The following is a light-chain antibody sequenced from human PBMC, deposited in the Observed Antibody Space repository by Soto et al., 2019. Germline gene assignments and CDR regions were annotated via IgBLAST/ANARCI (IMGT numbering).Light chain of an antibody. CDR1: QSVNSN. J-gene: IGKJ3*01. CDR3: QQYNNWPFP. CDR2: GAS. V-gene: IGKV3-15*01. Sequence: EIMMAQSPVTLSVSPAERSTLSCRASQSVNSNFAWYQQIPGQAPRLLIYGASTRATGIPASFIGNGSGTEFTLTASSLQPEDFAVYYCQQYNNWPFPFGPGTKVAIK.